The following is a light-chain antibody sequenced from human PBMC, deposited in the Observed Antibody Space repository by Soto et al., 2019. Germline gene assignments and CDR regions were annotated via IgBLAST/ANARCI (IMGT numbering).Light chain of an antibody. CDR3: SSYTSSTTLAVV. J-gene: IGLJ2*01. Sequence: QSVLTQPASVSGSPGQSITISCTGTSSDVGGYNYVSWYQQHPGKAPKLMIYDVSNRPSGVSNRFSGSKSGNTASLTISGLQAEDEADYYCSSYTSSTTLAVVFGGGTNLPVL. CDR1: SSDVGGYNY. CDR2: DVS. V-gene: IGLV2-14*01.